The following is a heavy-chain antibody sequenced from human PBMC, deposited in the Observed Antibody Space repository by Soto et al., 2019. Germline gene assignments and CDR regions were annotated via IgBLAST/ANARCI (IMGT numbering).Heavy chain of an antibody. D-gene: IGHD3-10*01. Sequence: SETRSLTCTVSGGSISSSSYYWGWIRHPPGKGLEWIGSIYYSGSTYYNPSLKSRVTISVDTSKNQFSLKLSSVTAAATAAYYCASIIFMVRGSEKGPQYYFDYWGQGTLVTVSS. V-gene: IGHV4-39*01. CDR2: IYYSGST. J-gene: IGHJ4*02. CDR3: ASIIFMVRGSEKGPQYYFDY. CDR1: GGSISSSSYY.